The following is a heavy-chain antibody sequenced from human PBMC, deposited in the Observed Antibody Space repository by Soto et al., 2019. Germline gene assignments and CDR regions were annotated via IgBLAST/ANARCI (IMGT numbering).Heavy chain of an antibody. J-gene: IGHJ4*02. Sequence: SETLSLTCAVYGGSFSGYYWSWIRQPPGKGLEWIGEINHSGSTNYNPSLKSRVTISVDTSKNQFSLKLSSVTAADTAVYYCALIPWKQQLVHLDFDYWGQGTLVTVSS. CDR1: GGSFSGYY. V-gene: IGHV4-34*01. D-gene: IGHD6-13*01. CDR2: INHSGST. CDR3: ALIPWKQQLVHLDFDY.